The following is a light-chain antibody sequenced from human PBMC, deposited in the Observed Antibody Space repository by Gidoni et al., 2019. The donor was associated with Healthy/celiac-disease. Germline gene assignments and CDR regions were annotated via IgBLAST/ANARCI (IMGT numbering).Light chain of an antibody. CDR1: QSVSSSY. Sequence: IVFTQSPRTLSLSPGERATLSCRASQSVSSSYLAWYQQKPGQAPRLLIYGASSRATGIPDRFSGSGSGTDFTRTSSRLEPEDFAVDYCQQYGSSEGYTFGQGTKLEIK. J-gene: IGKJ2*01. CDR2: GAS. CDR3: QQYGSSEGYT. V-gene: IGKV3-20*01.